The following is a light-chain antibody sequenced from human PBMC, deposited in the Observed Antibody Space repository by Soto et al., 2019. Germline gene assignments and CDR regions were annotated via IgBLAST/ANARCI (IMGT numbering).Light chain of an antibody. CDR3: CSYAGSYTEV. J-gene: IGLJ1*01. CDR2: NDS. V-gene: IGLV2-11*01. Sequence: QSALTQPRSVSGSPGQSVTISCTGTSSNVGYYNYVSWYQQHPGKVPKLMIYNDSKWPSGVPDRFSGSKSGNTASLTISGLQAEDEADYYCCSYAGSYTEVFGTGTKLTVL. CDR1: SSNVGYYNY.